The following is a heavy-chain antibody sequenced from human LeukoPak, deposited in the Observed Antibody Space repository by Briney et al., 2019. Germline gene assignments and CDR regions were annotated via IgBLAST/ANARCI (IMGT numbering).Heavy chain of an antibody. J-gene: IGHJ4*02. V-gene: IGHV1-69*13. CDR2: IIPIFGTA. CDR3: ARPPFPSIAVAGTVDDY. Sequence: GASVKVSCKASGGTFSSYAISWVRQAPGQGLEWMGGIIPIFGTANYAQKFQGRVTITADESTSTAYMELSSLRSEDTAVYYCARPPFPSIAVAGTVDDYWGQGTLVTVSS. CDR1: GGTFSSYA. D-gene: IGHD6-19*01.